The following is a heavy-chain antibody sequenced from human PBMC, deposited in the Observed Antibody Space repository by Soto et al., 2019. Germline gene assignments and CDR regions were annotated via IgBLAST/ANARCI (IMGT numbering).Heavy chain of an antibody. D-gene: IGHD6-6*01. J-gene: IGHJ5*02. CDR1: SGSISSSNW. Sequence: SETLPLTCAVSSGSISSSNWWSWVRQPPGKGLEWIGEIYHSGSTNYNPSLKSRVTISVDKSKNQFSLKLSSVTAADTAVYYCARDNLRIAARRAGWFDPWGQGTLVTVSS. V-gene: IGHV4-4*02. CDR3: ARDNLRIAARRAGWFDP. CDR2: IYHSGST.